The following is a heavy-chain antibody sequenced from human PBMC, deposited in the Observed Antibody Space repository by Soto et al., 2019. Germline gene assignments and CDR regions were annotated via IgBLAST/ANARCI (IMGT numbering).Heavy chain of an antibody. J-gene: IGHJ4*02. V-gene: IGHV3-30-3*01. D-gene: IGHD2-21*02. CDR2: ISYDGSNK. CDR3: APRHDSVNY. CDR1: GFTFSSYA. Sequence: GGSLRLSCAASGFTFSSYAMHWVRQAPGKGLEWVAVISYDGSNKYYADSVKGRFTISRDNSKNTLYLQMNSLRAEDTAVYYCAPRHDSVNYWGQGTLVTVSS.